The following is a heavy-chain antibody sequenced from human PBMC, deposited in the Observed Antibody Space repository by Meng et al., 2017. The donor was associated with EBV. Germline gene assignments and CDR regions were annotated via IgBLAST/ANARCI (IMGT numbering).Heavy chain of an antibody. Sequence: VQLVESGGEVKKPGASVEVSCKAAGDTFTGYYRQWVRQAPGQGLEWMGIINPSGGSTSYAQKFQGRVTMTRDTSTSTVYMELSSLRSEDTAVYYCARDPAGAVAGTHFDYWGQGTLVTVSS. CDR3: ARDPAGAVAGTHFDY. J-gene: IGHJ4*02. CDR1: GDTFTGYY. V-gene: IGHV1-46*01. CDR2: INPSGGST. D-gene: IGHD6-19*01.